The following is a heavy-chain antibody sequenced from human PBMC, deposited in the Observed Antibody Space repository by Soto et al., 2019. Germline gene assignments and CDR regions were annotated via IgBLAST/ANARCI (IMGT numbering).Heavy chain of an antibody. J-gene: IGHJ4*02. CDR1: GFTVSNYW. CDR2: ITEDGSGK. D-gene: IGHD2-8*01. CDR3: GSMTEGK. Sequence: EVQLVESGGGLVQPGGSLRLSCAAYGFTVSNYWMTWVRQAPGKGLEGVATITEDGSGKFYVDSVKGRFTISRDNPKISLSLQMNSLTAEDTAVYNCGSMTEGKWGQGTLVTVSS. V-gene: IGHV3-7*01.